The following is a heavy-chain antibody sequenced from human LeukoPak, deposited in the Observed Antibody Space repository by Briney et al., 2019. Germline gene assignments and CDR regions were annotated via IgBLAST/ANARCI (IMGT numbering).Heavy chain of an antibody. Sequence: PSETLSLTCTVSGGSINSSSAYWVWIRQPPGMGRVWIGSIYYSKNTYYNPSLKSRVTISADTSKKQFSLTLSSVSARDTAVYYCVSPRGFSYGYIDDWGQGTPVTVSS. D-gene: IGHD5-18*01. CDR2: IYYSKNT. V-gene: IGHV4-39*01. CDR1: GGSINSSSAY. CDR3: VSPRGFSYGYIDD. J-gene: IGHJ4*02.